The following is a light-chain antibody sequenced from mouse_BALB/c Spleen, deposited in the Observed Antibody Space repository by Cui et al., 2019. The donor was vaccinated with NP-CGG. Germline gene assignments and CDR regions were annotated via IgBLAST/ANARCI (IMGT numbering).Light chain of an antibody. J-gene: IGLJ1*01. CDR3: ALWYSNHWV. Sequence: QAVVTQESALTTSTGETVKHTCRSSTGAVTTSNYANWVQEKPDHLFTGLIGGTKNRAPGVPARFSGSLIGDKAALTITGAQTEDETIYFCALWYSNHWVFGGGTKLTVL. CDR1: TGAVTTSNY. CDR2: GTK. V-gene: IGLV1*01.